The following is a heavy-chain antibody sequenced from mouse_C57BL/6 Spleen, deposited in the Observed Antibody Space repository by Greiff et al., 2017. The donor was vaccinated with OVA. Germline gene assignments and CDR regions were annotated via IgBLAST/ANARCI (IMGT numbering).Heavy chain of an antibody. D-gene: IGHD2-3*01. CDR3: ARYDGYYVGFAY. V-gene: IGHV1-81*01. CDR1: GYTFTSYG. J-gene: IGHJ3*01. CDR2: IYPRSGNT. Sequence: VKLVESGAELARPGASVKLSCKASGYTFTSYGISWVKQRTGQGLEWIGEIYPRSGNTYYNEKFKGKATLTADKSSSTAYMELRSLTSEDSAVYFCARYDGYYVGFAYWGQGTLVTVSA.